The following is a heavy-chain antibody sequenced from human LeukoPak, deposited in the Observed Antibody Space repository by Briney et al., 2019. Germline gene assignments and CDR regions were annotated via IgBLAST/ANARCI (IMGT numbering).Heavy chain of an antibody. J-gene: IGHJ4*02. V-gene: IGHV3-33*01. D-gene: IGHD2-15*01. CDR2: IWDDGSNK. CDR1: GFTFSSYG. CDR3: AREGGALGYCSGGSCYRRLDY. Sequence: GGSLRLSCAASGFTFSSYGMHWVRQAPGKGLEWVAVIWDDGSNKYYADSVKGRFTISRDNSKNTLYLQMKRLRAEDTAVYSCAREGGALGYCSGGSCYRRLDYWGQGTLVTVSS.